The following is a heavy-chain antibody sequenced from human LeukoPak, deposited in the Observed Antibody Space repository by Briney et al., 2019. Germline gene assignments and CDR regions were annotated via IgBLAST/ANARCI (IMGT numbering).Heavy chain of an antibody. CDR2: ITGSGAYT. J-gene: IGHJ4*02. CDR3: AKWGFTYGPGYFDY. V-gene: IGHV3-23*01. Sequence: GSLRLSCAVSGFTFATHAMSWVRQAPGKGLEWVSTITGSGAYTYYADFVKGRFTISRDNSKETLYLQMDSLRAEDMALYYCAKWGFTYGPGYFDYWGQGILVTVSS. CDR1: GFTFATHA. D-gene: IGHD5-18*01.